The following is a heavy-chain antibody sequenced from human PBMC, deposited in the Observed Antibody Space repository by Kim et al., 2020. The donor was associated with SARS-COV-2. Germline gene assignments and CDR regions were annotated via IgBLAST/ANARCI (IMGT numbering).Heavy chain of an antibody. D-gene: IGHD2-2*01. V-gene: IGHV4-31*03. Sequence: SETLSLTCTVSGGSISSGGYYWSWIRQHPGKGLEWIGYIYYSGSTYYNPSLKSRVTISVDTSKNQFSLKLSSVTAADTAVYYCARVLVPAAMMGYYYYGMDVWGQGTTVTVSS. CDR1: GGSISSGGYY. J-gene: IGHJ6*02. CDR3: ARVLVPAAMMGYYYYGMDV. CDR2: IYYSGST.